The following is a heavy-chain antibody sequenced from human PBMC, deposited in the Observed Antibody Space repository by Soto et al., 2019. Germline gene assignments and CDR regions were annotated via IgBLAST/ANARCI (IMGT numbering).Heavy chain of an antibody. V-gene: IGHV1-69*12. CDR1: GDTFDTFA. J-gene: IGHJ6*02. CDR2: IIPIFRTP. D-gene: IGHD1-1*01. CDR3: ARDKDREQLGGNYYYTLDV. Sequence: QVQLVQSGAEVVKPGSSVKVSCKASGDTFDTFAISWVRQAPGQGLEWMGGIIPIFRTPDYGQKFQGRVTITADESTSTAYMELSSLRSEDTAVYYCARDKDREQLGGNYYYTLDVGGQGTTVTVSS.